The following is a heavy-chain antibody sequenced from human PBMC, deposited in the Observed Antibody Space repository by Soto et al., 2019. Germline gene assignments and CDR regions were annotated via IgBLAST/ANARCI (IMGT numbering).Heavy chain of an antibody. J-gene: IGHJ6*02. Sequence: SGPTLVNPTPTLTLTCTFSGFSLTTSGMCVSWVRQPPGKAPEWLALINWGDDKYYTTSLKTRLTIARDTSKNQVVLTVTNMDPVYTAPHSSPRTAYSSGWYGYLGMDVRPQRPT. V-gene: IGHV2-70*20. D-gene: IGHD6-19*01. CDR2: INWGDDK. CDR1: GFSLTTSGMC. CDR3: PRTAYSSGWYGYLGMDV.